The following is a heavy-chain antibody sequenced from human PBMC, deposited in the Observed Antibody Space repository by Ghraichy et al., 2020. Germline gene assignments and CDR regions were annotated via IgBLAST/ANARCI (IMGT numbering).Heavy chain of an antibody. Sequence: GGSLRLSCTTSGFTFSSHVMSWVRQAPGKGLEWVSAISGSGVSTSYADSVKGRFTISRDNSKNTLYLQMSSLRAEDTAIYYCAKEQVGVVHDAFDVWGQGTMVTVST. J-gene: IGHJ3*01. V-gene: IGHV3-23*01. CDR2: ISGSGVST. D-gene: IGHD1-26*01. CDR3: AKEQVGVVHDAFDV. CDR1: GFTFSSHV.